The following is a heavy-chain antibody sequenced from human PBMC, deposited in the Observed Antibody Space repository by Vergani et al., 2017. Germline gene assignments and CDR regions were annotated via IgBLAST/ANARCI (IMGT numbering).Heavy chain of an antibody. CDR2: IYYNGST. CDR1: GGSISSSSYY. Sequence: QLQLQESGPGLVKPSETLSLTCTVSGGSISSSSYYWGWIRQPPGKGLEWIGRIYYNGSTYYNPSLKSRVTISVDTSKNQFSLKLSSVTAADTAVYYCAVPDDAFDIWGQGTMVTVSS. V-gene: IGHV4-39*01. CDR3: AVPDDAFDI. J-gene: IGHJ3*02.